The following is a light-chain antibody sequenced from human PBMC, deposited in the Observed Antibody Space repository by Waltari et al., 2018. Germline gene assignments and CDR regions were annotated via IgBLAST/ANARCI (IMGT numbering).Light chain of an antibody. CDR1: QRLVFSDGNTY. CDR3: MQGTHWPRT. Sequence: DVVMTQSPLSLPVTLGQPASISCRTRQRLVFSDGNTYLNWFQKRPGQSPRRLSHKGSNSDSGVPDRFSGSGSGTDFTLKISRVEAEDGGVYYCMQGTHWPRTFGQGTNVEIK. J-gene: IGKJ1*01. CDR2: KGS. V-gene: IGKV2-30*01.